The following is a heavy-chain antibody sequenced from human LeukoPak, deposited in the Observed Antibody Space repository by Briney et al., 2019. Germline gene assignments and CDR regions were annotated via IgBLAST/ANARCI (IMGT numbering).Heavy chain of an antibody. CDR1: GFTFSSYW. V-gene: IGHV3-7*01. Sequence: GGSLRLSCAASGFTFSSYWMSWVRQAPGKGLEWVANIKQDGSEKYYVDSVKGRFTISRDNAKNSLYLQMNSLRAEDTAVYYCARDIFLAAAGPAVYYYYGMDVWGQGTTVTVSS. CDR3: ARDIFLAAAGPAVYYYYGMDV. CDR2: IKQDGSEK. J-gene: IGHJ6*02. D-gene: IGHD6-13*01.